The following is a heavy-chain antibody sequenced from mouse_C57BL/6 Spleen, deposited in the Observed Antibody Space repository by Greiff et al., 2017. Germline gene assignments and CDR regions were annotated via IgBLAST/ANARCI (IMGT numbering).Heavy chain of an antibody. D-gene: IGHD1-1*01. CDR3: ARHNTTDWFAY. Sequence: EVKVEESGGGLVKPGGSLKLSCAASGFTFSSYTMSWVRPTPEKRLEWVATISGGGGNHSYLDSGEGRLLISRDNGKNTLYLQMRSLRSEDTALYYCARHNTTDWFAYWGQGTLVTVSA. CDR1: GFTFSSYT. J-gene: IGHJ3*01. V-gene: IGHV5-9*01. CDR2: ISGGGGNH.